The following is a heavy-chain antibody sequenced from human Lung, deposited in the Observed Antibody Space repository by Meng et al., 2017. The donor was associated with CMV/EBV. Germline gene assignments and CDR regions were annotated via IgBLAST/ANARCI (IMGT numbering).Heavy chain of an antibody. CDR2: LIPVLNKA. V-gene: IGHV1-69*10. J-gene: IGHJ4*02. D-gene: IGHD2/OR15-2a*01. CDR3: ARGRGNQPLFDF. CDR1: GGSFSTYT. Sequence: QGQVVQSGVEVKKPGSSVKVACKTSGGSFSTYTFSWVRQAPGQGLEWMGGLIPVLNKATSAPRFQDRVTFTADETTTTAYMELSSLTFEDTAVYFCARGRGNQPLFDFWGQGTLVTVSS.